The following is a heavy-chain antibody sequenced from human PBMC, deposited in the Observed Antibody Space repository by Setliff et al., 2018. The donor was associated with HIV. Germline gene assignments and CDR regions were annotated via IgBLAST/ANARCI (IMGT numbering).Heavy chain of an antibody. CDR1: GGSISSSSYY. CDR3: ARGLNYYGSGSYLPLGY. V-gene: IGHV4-39*01. Sequence: SETLSLTCTVSGGSISSSSYYWGWIRQPPGKGLEWIGSIYYRGSTYYNPSLKSRVTISVDTSKNQFSLKLNSVTAADTAVYYCARGLNYYGSGSYLPLGYWGQGTLVTVSS. J-gene: IGHJ4*02. D-gene: IGHD3-10*01. CDR2: IYYRGST.